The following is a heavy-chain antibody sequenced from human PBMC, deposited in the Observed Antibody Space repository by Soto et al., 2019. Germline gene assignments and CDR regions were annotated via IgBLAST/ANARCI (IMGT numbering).Heavy chain of an antibody. D-gene: IGHD6-13*01. V-gene: IGHV1-8*01. CDR2: MNPNSGNT. J-gene: IGHJ6*02. CDR3: ARGRGSWAYYYYYGMDV. Sequence: ASVKVSFKASGYTFTSYDINWLRQATGQGLEWMGWMNPNSGNTGYAQKFQGRVTMTRNTSISTAYMELSSLRSEDTAVYYCARGRGSWAYYYYYGMDVWGQGTTVTVS. CDR1: GYTFTSYD.